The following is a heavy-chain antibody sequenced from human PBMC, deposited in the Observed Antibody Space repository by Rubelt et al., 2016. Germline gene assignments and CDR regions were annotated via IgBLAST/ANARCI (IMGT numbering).Heavy chain of an antibody. Sequence: VQLVESGGGLVKPGGSLRLSCAASGFTFSDHYMSWIRQAPGKGLEWVSYISSSSSYTNYADSVKGRFTVSRDNARNSLFLQMNSLRADDTAFYYCARDGSEWSRDYWGQGTLVTVSS. J-gene: IGHJ4*02. D-gene: IGHD3-3*01. CDR1: GFTFSDHY. V-gene: IGHV3-11*06. CDR3: ARDGSEWSRDY. CDR2: ISSSSSYT.